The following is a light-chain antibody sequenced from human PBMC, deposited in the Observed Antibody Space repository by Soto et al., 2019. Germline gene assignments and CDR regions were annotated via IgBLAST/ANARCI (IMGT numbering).Light chain of an antibody. V-gene: IGLV1-40*01. CDR2: GNS. CDR3: QSYDSSLSGPYV. J-gene: IGLJ1*01. CDR1: SSNIGAGYD. Sequence: QAGRTQPPSVSGAPGQRVTISCTGSSSNIGAGYDVHWYQQLPGTAPKLLIYGNSNRPSGVPDRFSGSKSGTSASLAITGLQAEDEADYYCQSYDSSLSGPYVFGTGTKVTVL.